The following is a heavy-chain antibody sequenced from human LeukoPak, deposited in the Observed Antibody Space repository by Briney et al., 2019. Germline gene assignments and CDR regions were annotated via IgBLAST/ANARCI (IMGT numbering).Heavy chain of an antibody. D-gene: IGHD2-15*01. V-gene: IGHV5-51*01. Sequence: GESLKISCKGSGYSFTSYWIGWVRQMPGKGLEWMGIIYPGDSDTRYSPSFQGQVTISADKSISTAYLQWSSLKASDTAMYYCARPTPLGCLAGGWCAFDIWGQGTMVNVFS. CDR3: ARPTPLGCLAGGWCAFDI. CDR2: IYPGDSDT. CDR1: GYSFTSYW. J-gene: IGHJ3*02.